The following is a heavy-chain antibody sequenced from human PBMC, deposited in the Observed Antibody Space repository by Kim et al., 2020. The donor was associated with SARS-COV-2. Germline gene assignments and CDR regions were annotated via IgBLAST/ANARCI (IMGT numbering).Heavy chain of an antibody. CDR3: ARGEYDYGGNAFDI. V-gene: IGHV4-39*07. J-gene: IGHJ3*02. Sequence: NPSPQSRVSTSVETSKNQLSLKLRTVTAADTAVYYCARGEYDYGGNAFDIWGQGTMVTVSS. D-gene: IGHD4-17*01.